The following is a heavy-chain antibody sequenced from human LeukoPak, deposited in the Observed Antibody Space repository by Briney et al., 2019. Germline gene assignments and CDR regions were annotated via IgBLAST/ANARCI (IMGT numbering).Heavy chain of an antibody. CDR1: GFTVSSNY. V-gene: IGHV3-66*04. D-gene: IGHD6-13*01. CDR2: IYSGGST. J-gene: IGHJ4*02. CDR3: AKLDTAAGHFDY. Sequence: GGSLRLSCAASGFTVSSNYMSWVRQAPGKGLEWVSVIYSGGSTYYADSVKGRFTISRDNSKNTLYLQMNSLRAEDTAVYYCAKLDTAAGHFDYWGQGTLVTVSS.